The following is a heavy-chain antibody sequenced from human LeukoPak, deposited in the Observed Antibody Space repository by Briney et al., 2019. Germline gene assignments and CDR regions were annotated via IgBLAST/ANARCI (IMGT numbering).Heavy chain of an antibody. CDR2: IIPIFGTA. V-gene: IGHV1-69*06. J-gene: IGHJ6*03. D-gene: IGHD3-3*01. CDR1: GGTFSSYA. Sequence: GASVKVSCKASGGTFSSYAISWVRQAPGQGLEWMGGIIPIFGTANYAQKFQGRVAMTEDTSTDTAYMELSSLRSEDTAVYYCATGQMSLRSGFSPRGLDHYYMDVWGKGTTVTISS. CDR3: ATGQMSLRSGFSPRGLDHYYMDV.